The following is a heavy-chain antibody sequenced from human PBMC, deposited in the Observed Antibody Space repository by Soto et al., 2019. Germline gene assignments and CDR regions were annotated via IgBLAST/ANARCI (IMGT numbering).Heavy chain of an antibody. CDR1: GFTFSAHY. V-gene: IGHV3-11*01. CDR3: ARDRQHSSYIGLDV. J-gene: IGHJ6*02. Sequence: QVQLVESGGGLVYPGGTLRLSCEASGFTFSAHYMSWVRQAPGEGLEWVSHISGSGDTIKYADSVKGRFTVARDNAKNSLYLQMNSLRAEDTAVYYCARDRQHSSYIGLDVWGQGTTVAVSS. CDR2: ISGSGDTI.